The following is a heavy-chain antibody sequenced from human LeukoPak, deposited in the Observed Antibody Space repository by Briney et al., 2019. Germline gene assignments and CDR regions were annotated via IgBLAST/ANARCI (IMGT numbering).Heavy chain of an antibody. CDR3: TRQYSRYEPTTDYFDY. CDR2: IRSEAYGGTT. J-gene: IGHJ4*02. V-gene: IGHV3-49*03. CDR1: GFTFGDYA. D-gene: IGHD5-12*01. Sequence: PGGSLRLSCTASGFTFGDYAMSWFRQAPGKGLEWVGVIRSEAYGGTTEYAASVKGRSTISRDDSQSIAYLQMNSLKTEDTAVYYCTRQYSRYEPTTDYFDYWGQGALVTVSS.